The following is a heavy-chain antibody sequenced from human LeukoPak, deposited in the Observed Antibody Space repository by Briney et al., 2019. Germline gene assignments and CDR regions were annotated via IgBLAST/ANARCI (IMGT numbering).Heavy chain of an antibody. D-gene: IGHD2/OR15-2a*01. CDR2: IYSGGSA. CDR3: ARAASSMTSYDL. J-gene: IGHJ6*02. V-gene: IGHV3-53*01. CDR1: GFTVSDNY. Sequence: GGSLRLSCAASGFTVSDNYMSWVRQTPGKGLEWVSIIYSGGSAFYADSVKGRFTISRDDSKNTLSLQMNSLRAEDTAVYYCARAASSMTSYDLWGQGTTVTVSS.